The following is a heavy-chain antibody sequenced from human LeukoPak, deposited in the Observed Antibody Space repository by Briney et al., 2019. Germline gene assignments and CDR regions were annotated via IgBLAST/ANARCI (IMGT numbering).Heavy chain of an antibody. CDR1: GGSISSSSYY. Sequence: KSSETLSLTCTVSGGSISSSSYYWGWIRQPPGKGLEWIGSIYYSGSTYYNPSLKSRVTISVDTSKNQFSLKLSSVTAADTAVYYCARDRLYYYDSSGYYGGYWFDPWGQGTLVTVSS. CDR3: ARDRLYYYDSSGYYGGYWFDP. D-gene: IGHD3-22*01. CDR2: IYYSGST. V-gene: IGHV4-39*07. J-gene: IGHJ5*02.